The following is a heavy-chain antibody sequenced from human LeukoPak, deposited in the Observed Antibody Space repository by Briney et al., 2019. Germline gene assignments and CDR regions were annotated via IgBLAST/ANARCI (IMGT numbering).Heavy chain of an antibody. CDR2: ISGSGGST. Sequence: GGSLRLSCAASGFTFSSYGMSWVRQAPGKGLEWVSAISGSGGSTYYADSVKGRFTISRDNSKNTLYLQMNSLRAQDTAVYYCAKDGSVDYDILTGLQPYYMDVWGKGTTVTISS. V-gene: IGHV3-23*01. CDR1: GFTFSSYG. J-gene: IGHJ6*03. D-gene: IGHD3-9*01. CDR3: AKDGSVDYDILTGLQPYYMDV.